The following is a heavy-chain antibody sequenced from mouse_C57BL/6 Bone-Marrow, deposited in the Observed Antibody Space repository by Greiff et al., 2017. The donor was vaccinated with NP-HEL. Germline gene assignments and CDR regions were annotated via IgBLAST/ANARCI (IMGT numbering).Heavy chain of an antibody. J-gene: IGHJ2*01. CDR1: GYSITSGYY. Sequence: EVKLEESGPGLVKPSQSLSLTCSVTGYSITSGYYWNWIRQFPGNKLEWMGYISYDGSNNYNPSLKNRISITRDTSKNQFFLKLNSVTTEDTATYYCARAEGIYYGNYYFDYWGQGTTLTVSS. V-gene: IGHV3-6*01. D-gene: IGHD2-1*01. CDR3: ARAEGIYYGNYYFDY. CDR2: ISYDGSN.